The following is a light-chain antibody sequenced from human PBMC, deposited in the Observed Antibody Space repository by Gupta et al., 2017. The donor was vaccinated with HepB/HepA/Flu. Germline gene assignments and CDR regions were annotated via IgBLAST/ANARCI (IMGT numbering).Light chain of an antibody. J-gene: IGKJ5*01. CDR1: QSVSSY. V-gene: IGKV3-11*01. Sequence: EIVLTQSPATLSLSPGERATLSCRASQSVSSYLAWYQQKPDQAPRLLIYDASNRATGIPARFSGSGSGTDFTLTISSREPEDFAVYYCQQRSNWPITFGQGTXLEIK. CDR2: DAS. CDR3: QQRSNWPIT.